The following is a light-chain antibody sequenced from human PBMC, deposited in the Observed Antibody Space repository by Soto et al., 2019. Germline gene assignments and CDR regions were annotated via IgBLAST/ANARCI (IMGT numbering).Light chain of an antibody. V-gene: IGKV3-15*01. Sequence: DILVTQSPSTLSVSVGDRATLSCRASQSVSSNLAWYQQKPGQAPRILMYGASTMASGIPARFSGSGAGTEFTLTISSLQPEDFAVYYCQHYNSSPRTFGPGTKVDIK. CDR3: QHYNSSPRT. CDR2: GAS. CDR1: QSVSSN. J-gene: IGKJ1*01.